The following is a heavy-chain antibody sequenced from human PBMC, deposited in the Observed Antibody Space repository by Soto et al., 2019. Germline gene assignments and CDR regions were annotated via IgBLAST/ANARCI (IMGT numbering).Heavy chain of an antibody. Sequence: ASVKVSCKASGGTFNSYTISWVRQAPGQGLEWMGRIISILDIANYAQKFQGRVTISANKSTSTAYMELSSLRSEDTAVYYCARDPDTAMSDVGYWGQGTLVTVSS. V-gene: IGHV1-69*04. D-gene: IGHD5-18*01. CDR3: ARDPDTAMSDVGY. CDR1: GGTFNSYT. CDR2: IISILDIA. J-gene: IGHJ4*02.